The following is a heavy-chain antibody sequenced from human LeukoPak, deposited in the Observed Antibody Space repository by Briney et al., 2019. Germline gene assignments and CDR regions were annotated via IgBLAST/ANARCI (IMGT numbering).Heavy chain of an antibody. CDR2: IYYSGST. J-gene: IGHJ5*02. Sequence: SETLSLTCTVSGGSIRNYYWTWIRQPPGKGLEWIGYIYYSGSTNYNPSLKSRVTISVDTSKNQFSLKLSSVTAADTAVYYCAKLGSGTNNWFDPWGQGTLVTVSS. V-gene: IGHV4-59*08. CDR3: AKLGSGTNNWFDP. D-gene: IGHD3-10*01. CDR1: GGSIRNYY.